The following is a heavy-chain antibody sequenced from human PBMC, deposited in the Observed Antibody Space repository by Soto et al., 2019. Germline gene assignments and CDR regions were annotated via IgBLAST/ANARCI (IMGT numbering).Heavy chain of an antibody. CDR2: MNPNSGNT. D-gene: IGHD3-22*01. V-gene: IGHV1-8*01. CDR1: GYTFTSYD. CDR3: ARGTALLHDY. Sequence: QVQLVQSGAEVKKPGASVKVSCKASGYTFTSYDINWVRQATGQGLEWMGWMNPNSGNTGYAQKFQGRVTMTRNTSIRTAYMDLSSMTSEDPAVYYCARGTALLHDYWGQGTLVTVSS. J-gene: IGHJ4*02.